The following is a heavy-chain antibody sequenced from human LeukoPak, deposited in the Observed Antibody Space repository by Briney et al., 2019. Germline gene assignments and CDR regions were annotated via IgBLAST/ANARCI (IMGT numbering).Heavy chain of an antibody. D-gene: IGHD3-10*01. CDR1: GFTVSSNY. V-gene: IGHV3-7*01. CDR3: ARELAGHYYGSGSSFDY. J-gene: IGHJ4*02. CDR2: IKPDGSET. Sequence: GGSLRLSCAASGFTVSSNYMSWVRQAPGKGLEWVANIKPDGSETYYVDSVKGRFTISRDNAKNSLYLQMNSLRAEDTAVYYCARELAGHYYGSGSSFDYWGQGTLVTVSS.